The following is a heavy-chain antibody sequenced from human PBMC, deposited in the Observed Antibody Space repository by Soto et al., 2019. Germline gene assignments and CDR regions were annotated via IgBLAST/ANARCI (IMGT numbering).Heavy chain of an antibody. Sequence: GGSLRLSCAASGFTFSSYSMNWVRQAPGKGLEWVSSISSSSSYIYYADSVKGRFTISRDNAKNSLYLQMNSLRAEDTAVYYCAIGFWSGYYAPDDYWGQGTLDTVSS. CDR1: GFTFSSYS. V-gene: IGHV3-21*01. CDR3: AIGFWSGYYAPDDY. CDR2: ISSSSSYI. D-gene: IGHD3-3*01. J-gene: IGHJ4*02.